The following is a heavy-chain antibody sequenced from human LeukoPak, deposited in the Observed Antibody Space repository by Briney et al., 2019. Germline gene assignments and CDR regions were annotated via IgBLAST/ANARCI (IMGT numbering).Heavy chain of an antibody. CDR2: IRYDGSNK. D-gene: IGHD6-19*01. V-gene: IGHV3-30*02. J-gene: IGHJ4*02. Sequence: GGSLRLSCAASGFTFSSYGMHWVRQAPGKGLERVAFIRYDGSNKYYADSVKGRFTISRDNSKNTLYLQMNSLRAEDTAVYYCARRSGIAVAGAFDYWGQGTLVTVSS. CDR1: GFTFSSYG. CDR3: ARRSGIAVAGAFDY.